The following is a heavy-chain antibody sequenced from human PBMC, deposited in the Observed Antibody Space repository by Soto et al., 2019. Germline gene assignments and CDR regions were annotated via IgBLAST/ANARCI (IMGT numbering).Heavy chain of an antibody. CDR3: AKDDTGTGPY. D-gene: IGHD1-1*01. CDR2: ISYDGSNK. Sequence: GGSLRLSCAASGFTFSSYGMHWVRQAPGKGLEWVAVISYDGSNKYYADSLKGRFTNSRDNSKNTLYLQMNSLRAEATAVYYCAKDDTGTGPYWGQGTLVTVSS. V-gene: IGHV3-30*18. CDR1: GFTFSSYG. J-gene: IGHJ4*02.